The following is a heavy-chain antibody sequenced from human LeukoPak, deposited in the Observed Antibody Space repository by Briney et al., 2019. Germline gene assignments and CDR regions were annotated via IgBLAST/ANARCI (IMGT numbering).Heavy chain of an antibody. J-gene: IGHJ4*02. CDR3: ARQGTYYDFWSGYSHHYFDY. CDR1: GGSISSYY. CDR2: IYTSGST. V-gene: IGHV4-4*09. Sequence: SETLSLTCTVSGGSISSYYWSWIRQPPGKGLEWIGFIYTSGSTNYNPSLKSRVTISVNTSKNQFSLKLSSVTAADTAVYYCARQGTYYDFWSGYSHHYFDYWGQGTLVTVSS. D-gene: IGHD3-3*01.